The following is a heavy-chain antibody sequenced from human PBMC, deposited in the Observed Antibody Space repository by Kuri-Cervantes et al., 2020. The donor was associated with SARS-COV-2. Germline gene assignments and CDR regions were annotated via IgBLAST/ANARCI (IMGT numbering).Heavy chain of an antibody. V-gene: IGHV4-34*01. CDR3: ARLIVGATLAFDI. J-gene: IGHJ3*02. CDR1: GGSFSDVY. CDR2: INHRGTT. Sequence: GSLRLSCAVSGGSFSDVYWSWIRQPPGQGLEWVGEINHRGTTNYNPSLKSRVTLSVETSENQFSLKLSSVTAADTAVYYCARLIVGATLAFDIWGQGTMVTVSS. D-gene: IGHD1-26*01.